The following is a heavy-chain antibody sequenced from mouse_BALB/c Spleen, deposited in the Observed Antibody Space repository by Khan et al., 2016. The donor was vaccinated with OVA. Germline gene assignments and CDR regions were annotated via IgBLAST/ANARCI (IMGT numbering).Heavy chain of an antibody. CDR2: IYPGTNNT. J-gene: IGHJ2*01. CDR3: AREEALYYFDY. D-gene: IGHD3-2*02. V-gene: IGHV1S132*01. Sequence: VQLQESGAELVRPGASVKLSCKTSGYIFTSYWIHWVKQGSGQGLEWIARIYPGTNNTYYNEKLKDKATLTADKSSSTVYMQLSSLKSEDSAVYFCAREEALYYFDYWGQGTTLTVSS. CDR1: GYIFTSYW.